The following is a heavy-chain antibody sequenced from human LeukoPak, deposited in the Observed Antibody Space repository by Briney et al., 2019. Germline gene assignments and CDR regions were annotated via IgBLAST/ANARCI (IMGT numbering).Heavy chain of an antibody. CDR3: AGLLWFGAHYYYMDV. V-gene: IGHV3-21*01. J-gene: IGHJ6*03. D-gene: IGHD3-10*01. CDR2: ISSSSSYI. CDR1: GFTFDDYA. Sequence: GGSLRLSCAASGFTFDDYAMHWVRQAPGKGLEWVSSISSSSSYIYYADSVKGRFTISRDNAKNSLYLQMNSLRAEDTAVYYCAGLLWFGAHYYYMDVWGKGTTVTVSS.